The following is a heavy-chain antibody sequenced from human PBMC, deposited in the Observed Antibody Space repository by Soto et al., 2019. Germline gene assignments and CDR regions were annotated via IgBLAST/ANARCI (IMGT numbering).Heavy chain of an antibody. Sequence: QVHLVQSGAEVKKPGASVKVSCKGSGYTFTSYGITWVRQAPGQGLEWMGWISAHNGNTDYAQKLQGRVTVTRDTSTSTAYMELRSMRSDDTAVYYCARGRYGDYWGQGALVTVSS. D-gene: IGHD1-1*01. V-gene: IGHV1-18*01. CDR2: ISAHNGNT. CDR1: GYTFTSYG. CDR3: ARGRYGDY. J-gene: IGHJ4*02.